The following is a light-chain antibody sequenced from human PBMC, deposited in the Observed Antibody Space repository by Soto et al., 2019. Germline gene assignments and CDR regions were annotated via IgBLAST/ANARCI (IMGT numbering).Light chain of an antibody. J-gene: IGKJ1*01. CDR1: QSVSSN. CDR3: QQYNNWPPWT. CDR2: GAS. V-gene: IGKV3-15*01. Sequence: EIVMTQSPATLSVSPGERATLSCSASQSVSSNLTWYQQKPGQAPRLLLFGASTRATSILARFSGSGSGTEFTLTIISRQSQDFVVYYCQQYNNWPPWTFGQGTKVEI.